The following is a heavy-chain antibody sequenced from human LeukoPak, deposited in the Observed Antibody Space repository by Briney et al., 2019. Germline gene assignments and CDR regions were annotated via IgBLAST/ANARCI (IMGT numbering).Heavy chain of an antibody. J-gene: IGHJ6*03. V-gene: IGHV3-48*03. CDR1: GFTFSSYE. CDR2: ISSSGSTI. D-gene: IGHD2-21*01. CDR3: ARGGDVYYYMDV. Sequence: PGGSLRLSCAASGFTFSSYEMNWVRQAPGKGLEWVSYISSSGSTIYYADSVKGRFTISRDNAKNSLYLQMNSLRAEDTAVYYCARGGDVYYYMDVWGKGTTVTVSS.